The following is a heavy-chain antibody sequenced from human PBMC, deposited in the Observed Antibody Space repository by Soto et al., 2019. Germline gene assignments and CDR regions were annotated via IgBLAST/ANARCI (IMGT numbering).Heavy chain of an antibody. CDR1: GYTFTGYY. CDR2: INPNSGDT. D-gene: IGHD1-26*01. J-gene: IGHJ6*02. CDR3: AKGGAIVAAGTRVYLYNAMDV. Sequence: ASVKVSCKASGYTFTGYYVHWVRQAPGQGLEWMGWINPNSGDTYLAQRFQGRVTMNRDTSIGTAYMELRGLTSDDTAEYYCAKGGAIVAAGTRVYLYNAMDVWGQGTTVTVS. V-gene: IGHV1-2*02.